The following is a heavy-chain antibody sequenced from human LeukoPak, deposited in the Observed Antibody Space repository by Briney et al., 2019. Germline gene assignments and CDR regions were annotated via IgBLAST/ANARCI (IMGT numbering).Heavy chain of an antibody. CDR3: ARGRSGSYYNEPQFDY. V-gene: IGHV3-74*01. Sequence: GGSLRLSCATSGFTFSSYWMHWVRQAPGKGLVWVSRINSDGGSTSYADSVKGRFTISRDNAKNTLYLQMNSLRAEDTAVYYCARGRSGSYYNEPQFDYWGQGTLVTVSS. J-gene: IGHJ4*02. CDR1: GFTFSSYW. D-gene: IGHD3-10*01. CDR2: INSDGGST.